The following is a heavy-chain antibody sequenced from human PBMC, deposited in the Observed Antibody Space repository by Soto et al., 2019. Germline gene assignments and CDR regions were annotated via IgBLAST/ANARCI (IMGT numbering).Heavy chain of an antibody. CDR2: IITYNGNL. CDR1: CYTFTNYG. CDR3: ARDPAYYHDSRGPFDS. V-gene: IGHV1-18*01. Sequence: GASVKVSCNASCYTFTNYGITWVRQSPVQGLEWMGWIITYNGNLNYAQKFQGRVTMTADTSTNTAYMELRSLRSDETAVYFCARDPAYYHDSRGPFDSWGQGTLVTVSS. D-gene: IGHD3-22*01. J-gene: IGHJ5*01.